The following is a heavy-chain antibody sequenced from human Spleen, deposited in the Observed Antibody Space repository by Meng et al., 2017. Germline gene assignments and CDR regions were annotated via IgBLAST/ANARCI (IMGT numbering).Heavy chain of an antibody. CDR3: AKALGWGSSPDY. Sequence: VQLVQSGAELKKPGASVKVSCKASGYTFTAYYIHWVRQAPGQGLEWMGRINPNSGGTNFAQKFQGRVIMTRDTSISTAYMELSSLGFDDTAVYYCAKALGWGSSPDYWGQGILVTVSS. CDR2: INPNSGGT. D-gene: IGHD2-21*01. CDR1: GYTFTAYY. V-gene: IGHV1-2*06. J-gene: IGHJ4*02.